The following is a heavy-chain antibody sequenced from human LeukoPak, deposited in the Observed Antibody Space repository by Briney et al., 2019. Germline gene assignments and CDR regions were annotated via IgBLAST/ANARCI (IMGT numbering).Heavy chain of an antibody. CDR1: GGPIRCYY. J-gene: IGHJ6*03. V-gene: IGHV4-59*01. D-gene: IGHD4-11*01. CDR2: IYYSGST. Sequence: SETLSLPCTVSGGPIRCYYCGWIRQSSGKGLEWVGYIYYSGSTNYNPSLQSRVTISVDTSKNQFSLKLNSVTTADTAVYYCARIPVPTVTTIYYYMDVGGKGTTVTVSS. CDR3: ARIPVPTVTTIYYYMDV.